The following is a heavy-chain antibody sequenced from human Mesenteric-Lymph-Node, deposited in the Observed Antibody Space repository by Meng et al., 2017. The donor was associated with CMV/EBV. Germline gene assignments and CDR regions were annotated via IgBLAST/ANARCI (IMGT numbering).Heavy chain of an antibody. CDR3: AKDMKAAFLNYYGMDV. CDR2: ISWNSGSI. CDR1: GFTFDAYA. V-gene: IGHV3-9*01. Sequence: GGSLRLSCAASGFTFDAYAMHWVRQAPGKGLEWVSGISWNSGSIGYADSVKGRFTISRDNAKNSLYLQMNSLRAEDTALYYCAKDMKAAFLNYYGMDVWGQGTTVTVSS. D-gene: IGHD2/OR15-2a*01. J-gene: IGHJ6*02.